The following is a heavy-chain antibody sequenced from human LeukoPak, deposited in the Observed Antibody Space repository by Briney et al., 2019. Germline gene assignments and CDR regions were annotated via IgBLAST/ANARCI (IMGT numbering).Heavy chain of an antibody. D-gene: IGHD6-19*01. CDR2: IGGTGDST. J-gene: IGHJ4*02. Sequence: RPGGSLGLSCAAFGFTFSSNAMCWVRQAPGKGLEWVSCIGGTGDSTYYADSVKGRFTISRDNSKNTLYLQVNSLRAEDTSVYYCTRRGRESSGWGSFDYWGQGTLVTVSS. CDR1: GFTFSSNA. V-gene: IGHV3-23*01. CDR3: TRRGRESSGWGSFDY.